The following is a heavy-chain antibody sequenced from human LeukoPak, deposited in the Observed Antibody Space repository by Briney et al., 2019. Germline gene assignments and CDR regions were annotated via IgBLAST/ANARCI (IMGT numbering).Heavy chain of an antibody. V-gene: IGHV3-73*01. D-gene: IGHD6-13*01. Sequence: PGGSLRLSCAASGFTFNGSAMHWVRQASGKGLEWVGRIRSKANSYATAYAASVKGRFTISRDDSKNTAYLQMNSLKTEDTAVYYCTRISIAAAHDYWGQGTLVTVSS. CDR1: GFTFNGSA. CDR2: IRSKANSYAT. CDR3: TRISIAAAHDY. J-gene: IGHJ4*02.